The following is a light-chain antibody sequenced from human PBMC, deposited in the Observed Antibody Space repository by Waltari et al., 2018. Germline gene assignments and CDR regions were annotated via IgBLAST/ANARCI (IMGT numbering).Light chain of an antibody. CDR3: QVWDSSTWV. CDR2: RDR. Sequence: SYELTQPLSVPVALGQTATITCGGDNLGSTKVHWYQQRPGQAPGLVIYRDRNRPSGIPERFSGSNSRNTATLTISRAEAGDEADYYCQVWDSSTWVFGGGTKVTVV. V-gene: IGLV3-9*01. J-gene: IGLJ3*02. CDR1: NLGSTK.